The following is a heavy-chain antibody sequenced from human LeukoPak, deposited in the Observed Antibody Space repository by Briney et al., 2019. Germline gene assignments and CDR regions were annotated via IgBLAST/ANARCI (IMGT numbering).Heavy chain of an antibody. J-gene: IGHJ3*02. CDR1: GFTFNNFG. V-gene: IGHV3-21*01. D-gene: IGHD1-26*01. CDR2: ISSSSSYI. Sequence: PGGSLRLSCEASGFTFNNFGMHWVRQAPVKGLEWVSSISSSSSYIYYADSVKGRFTISRDNAKNSLYLQMNSLRAEDTAVYYCARDQGPMWGSRAFDIWGQGTMVTVSS. CDR3: ARDQGPMWGSRAFDI.